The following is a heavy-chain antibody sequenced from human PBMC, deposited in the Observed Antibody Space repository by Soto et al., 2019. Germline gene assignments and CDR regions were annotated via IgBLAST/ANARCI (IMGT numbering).Heavy chain of an antibody. D-gene: IGHD2-15*01. CDR3: AKGGYCSGGSCDSRYYYYYYMDV. Sequence: PGGSLRLSCAASGFTFSSYGMHWVRQAPGKGLEWVAVISYDGSNKYYADSVKGRFTISRDNSKNTLYLQMNSLRAEDTAVYYCAKGGYCSGGSCDSRYYYYYYMDVWGKGTTVIVSS. CDR2: ISYDGSNK. CDR1: GFTFSSYG. J-gene: IGHJ6*03. V-gene: IGHV3-30*18.